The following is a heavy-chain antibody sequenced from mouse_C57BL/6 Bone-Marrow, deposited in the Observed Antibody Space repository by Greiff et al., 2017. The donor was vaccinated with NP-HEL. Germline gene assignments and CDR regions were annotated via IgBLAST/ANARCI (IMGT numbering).Heavy chain of an antibody. D-gene: IGHD1-1*01. V-gene: IGHV1-42*01. Sequence: EVQLQQSGPELVKPGASVKISCKASGYSFTGYYMNWVKQSPEKSLEWIGEINPSTGGTTYNQKFKAKATLTVDKSSSTAYMQLKSLTSEDSAVYYCARKGLLRSYYYAMDYWGQGTSVTVSS. CDR1: GYSFTGYY. CDR2: INPSTGGT. CDR3: ARKGLLRSYYYAMDY. J-gene: IGHJ4*01.